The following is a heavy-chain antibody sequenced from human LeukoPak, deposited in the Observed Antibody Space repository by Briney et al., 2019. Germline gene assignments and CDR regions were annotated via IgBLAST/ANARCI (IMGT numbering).Heavy chain of an antibody. Sequence: SETLSLTCTVSGYSISSGYYWGWIRQPPGKGLEWIGSIYHSGSTYYNPSLKSRVTISVDTSKNQFSLKLSSVTAADTAVYYCARSSKGGIVGAIADYWGQGTLVTVSS. CDR2: IYHSGST. D-gene: IGHD1-26*01. J-gene: IGHJ4*02. CDR1: GYSISSGYY. V-gene: IGHV4-38-2*02. CDR3: ARSSKGGIVGAIADY.